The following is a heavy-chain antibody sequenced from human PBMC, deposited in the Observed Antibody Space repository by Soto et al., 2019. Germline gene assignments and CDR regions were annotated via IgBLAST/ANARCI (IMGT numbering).Heavy chain of an antibody. V-gene: IGHV4-4*07. J-gene: IGHJ4*02. CDR3: ARDNPGIAVAGFDY. D-gene: IGHD6-19*01. Sequence: SETLSLPCTVSGGSISSYYWSWIRQPAGKGLEWIRRIYTSGSTNYNPSLKSRVTMSVDTSKNQFSLKLSSVTAADTAVYYCARDNPGIAVAGFDYWGQGTLVTVSS. CDR2: IYTSGST. CDR1: GGSISSYY.